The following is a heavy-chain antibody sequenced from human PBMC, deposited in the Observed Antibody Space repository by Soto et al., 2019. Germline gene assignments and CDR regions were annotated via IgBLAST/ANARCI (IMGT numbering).Heavy chain of an antibody. CDR2: IYYSGST. CDR3: ARALYSNYTPYYFDY. V-gene: IGHV4-31*03. CDR1: GGSISSGGYY. D-gene: IGHD4-4*01. J-gene: IGHJ4*02. Sequence: QVQLQESGPGLVKPSQTLSLTCTVSGGSISSGGYYWSWIRQHPGKGLEWIGYIYYSGSTYYNPSLKSRVTISGDASKNQFSLKLSSVTAADTAVYYCARALYSNYTPYYFDYWGQGTLVTVSS.